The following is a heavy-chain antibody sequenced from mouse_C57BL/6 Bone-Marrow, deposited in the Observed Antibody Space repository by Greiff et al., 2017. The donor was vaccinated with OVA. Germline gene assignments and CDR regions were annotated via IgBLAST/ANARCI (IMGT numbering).Heavy chain of an antibody. CDR1: GYTFTDYY. Sequence: EVQLQQSGPELVKPGASVKISCKASGYTFTDYYMNWVKQSPGQSLEWIGDINPNNGGTNYNQKFKGKATLTVDTSSSTAYMELRSLTSEDSAVYYCAIYDEYAYAMDYWGQGTTVTVSS. D-gene: IGHD2-4*01. J-gene: IGHJ4*01. V-gene: IGHV1-26*01. CDR2: INPNNGGT. CDR3: AIYDEYAYAMDY.